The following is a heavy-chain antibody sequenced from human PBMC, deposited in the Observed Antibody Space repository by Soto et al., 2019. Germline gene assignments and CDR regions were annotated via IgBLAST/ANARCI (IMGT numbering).Heavy chain of an antibody. J-gene: IGHJ4*02. CDR1: GFTFDDYA. D-gene: IGHD6-19*01. Sequence: HPGGSMRLSCAASGFTFDDYAMHWVRQAPGKGLEWVSGISWNSGSIGYADSVKGRFTISRDNAKNSLYLQMNSLRAEDTALYYCAKDWVAVADYYFDYWGQGTLVTVSS. CDR3: AKDWVAVADYYFDY. CDR2: ISWNSGSI. V-gene: IGHV3-9*01.